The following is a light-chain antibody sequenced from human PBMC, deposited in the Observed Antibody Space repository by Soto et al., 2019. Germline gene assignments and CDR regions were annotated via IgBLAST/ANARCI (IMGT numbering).Light chain of an antibody. J-gene: IGKJ1*01. Sequence: EIVLAQSPGTLSLSPGERATLSCRASQSVTNSFLAWYQQKPGQTPRLLIYGASRRATGILGRFTGSGSGTAFALTSSRLEPEDFAVYYCQQYVNSPWAFGQGTKVEL. V-gene: IGKV3-20*01. CDR3: QQYVNSPWA. CDR2: GAS. CDR1: QSVTNSF.